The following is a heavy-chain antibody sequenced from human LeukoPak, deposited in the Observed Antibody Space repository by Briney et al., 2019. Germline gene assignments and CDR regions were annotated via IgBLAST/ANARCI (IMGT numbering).Heavy chain of an antibody. CDR3: ARDRGRYCSGGSCYTTHYFDY. D-gene: IGHD2-15*01. CDR1: GFTFSSYS. V-gene: IGHV3-30*02. CDR2: IRYHGSKK. Sequence: GGSLRLSCAASGFTFSSYSMHWVRQAPAKGLEWVAFIRYHGSKKYYADSVKGRFTISRDNSKNTLYLQMNSLRAEDTAVYYCARDRGRYCSGGSCYTTHYFDYWGQGTLVTVSS. J-gene: IGHJ4*02.